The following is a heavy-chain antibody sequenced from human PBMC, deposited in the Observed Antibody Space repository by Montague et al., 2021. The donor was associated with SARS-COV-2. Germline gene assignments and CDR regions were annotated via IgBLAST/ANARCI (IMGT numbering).Heavy chain of an antibody. CDR3: ARAPVAHITIFGVVTSFDY. V-gene: IGHV4-59*01. J-gene: IGHJ4*02. D-gene: IGHD3-3*01. Sequence: SETLSLTCTVSGVSINEYFWTWIRQPPGKGLEWIGYIYYSGSTNYNPSLKSRVTISVDTSKNQFSLKLSSVTAADTAVYYCARAPVAHITIFGVVTSFDYWGQGTRVTVSS. CDR1: GVSINEYF. CDR2: IYYSGST.